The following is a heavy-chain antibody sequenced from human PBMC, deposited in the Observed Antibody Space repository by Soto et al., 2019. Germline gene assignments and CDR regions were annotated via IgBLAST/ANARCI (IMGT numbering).Heavy chain of an antibody. CDR3: ARGAGSSSWYRGYYYGMDV. Sequence: SETLSLTCTVSGGSFSSGSYYWIWIRQPPGKGLEWIGYIYYSGSTNYNPSLKSRVTLSVDTSKNQFSLKLSSVTAADTAVYYCARGAGSSSWYRGYYYGMDVWGQGTTVTVSS. CDR1: GGSFSSGSYY. D-gene: IGHD6-13*01. CDR2: IYYSGST. J-gene: IGHJ6*02. V-gene: IGHV4-61*01.